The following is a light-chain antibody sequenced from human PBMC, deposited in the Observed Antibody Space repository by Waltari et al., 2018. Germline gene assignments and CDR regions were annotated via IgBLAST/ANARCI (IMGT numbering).Light chain of an antibody. CDR2: ASS. J-gene: IGKJ4*01. V-gene: IGKV3-15*01. CDR1: ESVNSD. CDR3: QQYNKWPPT. Sequence: EVLLTQSPVTLSVSLGEPATLSCRARESVNSDLAWYYQKPGQAPRLLMYASSARATGVPVRFTGSGFDTDFTLTISSLQSEDLGIYHCQQYNKWPPTFGGGTKVEIK.